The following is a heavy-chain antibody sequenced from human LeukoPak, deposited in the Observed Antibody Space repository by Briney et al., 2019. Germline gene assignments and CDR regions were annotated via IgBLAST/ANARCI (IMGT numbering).Heavy chain of an antibody. CDR1: GFTLVDYP. CDR2: ISTDGATT. CDR3: AKDYY. V-gene: IGHV3-43*02. Sequence: PGGSLRLSCAASGFTLVDYPMHWVRQVPGKGLEGVSLISTDGATTYYADSVKGGFNISRDNSKTSLYLQMNSLRPEDTALYYCAKDYYWGQGTLVTVSS. J-gene: IGHJ4*02.